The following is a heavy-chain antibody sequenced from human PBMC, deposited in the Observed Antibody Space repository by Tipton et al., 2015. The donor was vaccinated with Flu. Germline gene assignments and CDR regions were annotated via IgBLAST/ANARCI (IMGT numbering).Heavy chain of an antibody. CDR2: SHHTGST. Sequence: TLSLTCSVSGDSIGGAYYWGWIRQPPGKGLEWLGNSHHTGSTYRNPSLKSRVIISVDRSKNQFSLKLTSVTAADTAVYYCARRGFSNYVSEPKNWFDPWGQGTLVTVSS. V-gene: IGHV4-38-2*01. D-gene: IGHD4-11*01. J-gene: IGHJ5*02. CDR1: GDSIGGAYY. CDR3: ARRGFSNYVSEPKNWFDP.